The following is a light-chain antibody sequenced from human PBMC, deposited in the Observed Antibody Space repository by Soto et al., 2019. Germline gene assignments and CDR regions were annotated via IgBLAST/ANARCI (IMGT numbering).Light chain of an antibody. CDR3: SSYSRSINYV. J-gene: IGLJ1*01. V-gene: IGLV2-14*02. CDR2: EVN. Sequence: SVLTQPASVSGSPGQSITISCTGTSSDVGSYNLVSWYQQHPGKAPKLIIYEVNKRPSGIPDRFSGSKSGNTASLTVSGLQPEDEAEYFCSSYSRSINYVFGTGTKVTVL. CDR1: SSDVGSYNL.